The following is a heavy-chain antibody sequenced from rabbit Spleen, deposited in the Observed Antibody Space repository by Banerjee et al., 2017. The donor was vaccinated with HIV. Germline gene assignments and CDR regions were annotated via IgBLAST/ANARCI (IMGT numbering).Heavy chain of an antibody. J-gene: IGHJ4*01. Sequence: QQQLVESGGGLVQPEGSLTLTCTASGFSFSGTYWMCWVRQAPGKGLEWIACINTGSSGSTYYASWAKGRFTISKTSSTTVTLQMTSLTAADTATYFCARDGVGGSNYPDYLDLWGQGTLVTVS. V-gene: IGHV1S45*01. D-gene: IGHD8-1*01. CDR2: INTGSSGST. CDR1: GFSFSGTYW. CDR3: ARDGVGGSNYPDYLDL.